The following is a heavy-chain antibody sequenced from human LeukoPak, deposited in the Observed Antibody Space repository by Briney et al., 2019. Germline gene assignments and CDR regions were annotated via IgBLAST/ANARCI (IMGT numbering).Heavy chain of an antibody. CDR2: ISSSSSYI. CDR3: AREYSSSSGFDY. D-gene: IGHD6-6*01. Sequence: GGSLRLSCAASGFTFSSYSVNWVRQAPGKGLEWVSSISSSSSYIYYADSVKGRFTISRDNAKNSLYLQMNSLRAEDTAVYYCAREYSSSSGFDYWGQGTLVTVSS. CDR1: GFTFSSYS. J-gene: IGHJ4*02. V-gene: IGHV3-21*01.